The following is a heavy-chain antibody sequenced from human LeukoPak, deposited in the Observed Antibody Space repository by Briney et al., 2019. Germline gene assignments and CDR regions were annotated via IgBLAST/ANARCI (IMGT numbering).Heavy chain of an antibody. V-gene: IGHV4-34*01. CDR1: GGSFSGYY. CDR3: ARGGAYCGGDCYSDPFDI. J-gene: IGHJ3*02. CDR2: INHSGST. D-gene: IGHD2-21*02. Sequence: SETLSLTCAVYGGSFSGYYWSWIRQPPGKGLEWIGEINHSGSTNYNPSLKSRVTISVDTSKNQFSLKLGSVTAADTAVYYCARGGAYCGGDCYSDPFDIWGQGTMVTVSS.